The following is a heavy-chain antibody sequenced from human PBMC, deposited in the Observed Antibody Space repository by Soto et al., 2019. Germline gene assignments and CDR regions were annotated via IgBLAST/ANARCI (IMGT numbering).Heavy chain of an antibody. V-gene: IGHV3-48*01. J-gene: IGHJ6*03. CDR2: ISSSSSTI. D-gene: IGHD2-2*01. Sequence: VQLVESGGGLVQPGGSLRLSCAASGFTFSSYSMNWVRQAPGKGLEWVSYISSSSSTIYYADSVKGRFTISRDNAKNSLYLQMNSLRAEDTAVYYCARGAVVPGGPDYYYYMDVWGKGTTVTVSS. CDR3: ARGAVVPGGPDYYYYMDV. CDR1: GFTFSSYS.